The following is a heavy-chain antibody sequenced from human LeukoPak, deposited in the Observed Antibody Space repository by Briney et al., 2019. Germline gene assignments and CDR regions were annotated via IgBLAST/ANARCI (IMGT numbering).Heavy chain of an antibody. Sequence: SETLSLTCTVSGGSISSYHWGWIRQPPGKGLEWTGYIYYSGSTNYNPSLNSRVTISVDTSKNQFSLRLSSVTAADTAIYYCARAVSGRFDYWGQGTLVTVSS. D-gene: IGHD6-19*01. CDR3: ARAVSGRFDY. CDR1: GGSISSYH. J-gene: IGHJ4*02. V-gene: IGHV4-59*08. CDR2: IYYSGST.